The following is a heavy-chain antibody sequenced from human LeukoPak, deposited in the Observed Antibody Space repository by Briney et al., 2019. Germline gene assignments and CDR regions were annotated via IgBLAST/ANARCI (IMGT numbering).Heavy chain of an antibody. J-gene: IGHJ4*02. Sequence: SETLSLTCAVYGGSFSGYYRSWIRQPPGKGLEWIGEINHSGSTNYNPSLKSRVTISVDTSKNQFSLKLSSVTAADTAVYYCARPRPRIAVAGTGYYFDYWGQGTLVTVSS. D-gene: IGHD6-19*01. V-gene: IGHV4-34*01. CDR2: INHSGST. CDR3: ARPRPRIAVAGTGYYFDY. CDR1: GGSFSGYY.